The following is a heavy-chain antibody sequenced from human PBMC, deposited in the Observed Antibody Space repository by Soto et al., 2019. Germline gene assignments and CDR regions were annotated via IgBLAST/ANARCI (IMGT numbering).Heavy chain of an antibody. CDR1: GFTFSGSA. CDR2: IRSKANSYAT. D-gene: IGHD3-3*01. V-gene: IGHV3-73*01. J-gene: IGHJ6*02. CDR3: TAYYDFWSGPGRYYYGMDV. Sequence: GGSLRLSCAASGFTFSGSAMHWVRQASGKGLEWVGRIRSKANSYATAYAASVKGRFTISRDDSKNTAYLQMNSLKTEDTAVYYCTAYYDFWSGPGRYYYGMDVWGQGTTVTVSS.